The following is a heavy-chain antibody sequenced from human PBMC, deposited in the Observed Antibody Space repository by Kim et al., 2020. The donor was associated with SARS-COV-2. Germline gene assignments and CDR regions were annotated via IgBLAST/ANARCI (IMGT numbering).Heavy chain of an antibody. CDR2: INGGGTT. CDR1: GFTFSNYV. CDR3: ARDESGWGRFAY. J-gene: IGHJ4*02. D-gene: IGHD3-10*01. Sequence: GGSLRLSCAASGFTFSNYVMNWVRQAPGKGLEWVSAINGGGTTYYADSAMGRCTIFRDNSKNTQHLQMNSLSVEDTAVYYCARDESGWGRFAYWGQGALVTVSS. V-gene: IGHV3-23*01.